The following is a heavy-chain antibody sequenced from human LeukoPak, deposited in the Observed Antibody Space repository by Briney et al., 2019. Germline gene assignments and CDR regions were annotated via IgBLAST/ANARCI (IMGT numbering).Heavy chain of an antibody. Sequence: GESLKISCKGSGSRFTSYWIGWVRPMPGKGLEWMGIIYPGDSDTRYSPSFQGQVTISADKSISTAYLQWSSLKASDTAMYYCARQKQWLDQGWFDPWGQGTLVTVSS. CDR1: GSRFTSYW. J-gene: IGHJ5*02. CDR3: ARQKQWLDQGWFDP. V-gene: IGHV5-51*01. CDR2: IYPGDSDT. D-gene: IGHD6-19*01.